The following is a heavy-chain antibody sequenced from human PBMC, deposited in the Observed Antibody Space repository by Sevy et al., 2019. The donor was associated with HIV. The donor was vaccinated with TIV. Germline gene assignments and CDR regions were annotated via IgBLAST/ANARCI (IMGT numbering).Heavy chain of an antibody. CDR2: IYFSGSA. J-gene: IGHJ4*02. CDR3: AREGPRIAQFDN. Sequence: SETLSLTCTVSGASISSNTYYWGWIRQPPGKDLDWIGSIYFSGSAYYNPSLKGRVTISVDTPKNQFSLKVRSVTATDTAVYYCAREGPRIAQFDNWGQGTLVTVSS. V-gene: IGHV4-39*02. D-gene: IGHD6-13*01. CDR1: GASISSNTYY.